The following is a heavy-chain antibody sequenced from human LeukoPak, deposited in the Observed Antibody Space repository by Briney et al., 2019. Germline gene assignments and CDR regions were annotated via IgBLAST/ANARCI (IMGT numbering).Heavy chain of an antibody. V-gene: IGHV1-69*05. CDR2: IIPIFGTA. J-gene: IGHJ6*03. Sequence: GASVKVSCKASGGTFSSYAISWVRQARGQGLEWMGGIIPIFGTANYAQKFQGRVTITTDESTSTAYMELSSLRSGDTAVYYCARGEYQLHLYDYYYYMDVWGKGTTVTVSS. CDR1: GGTFSSYA. CDR3: ARGEYQLHLYDYYYYMDV. D-gene: IGHD2-2*01.